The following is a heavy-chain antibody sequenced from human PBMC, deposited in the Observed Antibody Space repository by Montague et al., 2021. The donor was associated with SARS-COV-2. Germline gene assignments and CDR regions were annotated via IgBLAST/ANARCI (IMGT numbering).Heavy chain of an antibody. D-gene: IGHD2/OR15-2a*01. CDR1: GDSVSSTSAS. CDR2: TYYRSWWRS. Sequence: CAISGDSVSSTSASWNWIRQSPSRGLEWLGRTYYRSWWRSQYPGSLESRITISGDTSKNQFSLQLNSVTLEDTAVYYCASAFYGDHWAFDVWGQGTLVTVSS. V-gene: IGHV6-1*01. J-gene: IGHJ3*01. CDR3: ASAFYGDHWAFDV.